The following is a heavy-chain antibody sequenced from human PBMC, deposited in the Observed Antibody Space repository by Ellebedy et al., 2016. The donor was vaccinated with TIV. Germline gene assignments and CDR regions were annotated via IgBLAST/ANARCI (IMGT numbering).Heavy chain of an antibody. Sequence: AASVKVSCKASGYTFISYGISWVRQAPGQGLEWMGWISGYNGNTNYAPKLQGRVTMTTDTSTSNAYMEVRSLRSDYTAVYYCAREGYSGYDWGAYYYYGMDVWGQGTTVTVSS. J-gene: IGHJ6*02. D-gene: IGHD5-12*01. V-gene: IGHV1-18*01. CDR1: GYTFISYG. CDR2: ISGYNGNT. CDR3: AREGYSGYDWGAYYYYGMDV.